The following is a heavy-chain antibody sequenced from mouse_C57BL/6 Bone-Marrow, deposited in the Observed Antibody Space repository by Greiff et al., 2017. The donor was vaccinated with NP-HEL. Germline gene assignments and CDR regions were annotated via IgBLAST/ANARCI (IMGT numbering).Heavy chain of an antibody. CDR1: GYTFTSYW. CDR3: ARRNYSNYSYCFDY. Sequence: QVQLQQPGAELVMPGASVKLSCKASGYTFTSYWMHWVKQRPGQGLEWIGEIDPSDSYTNYNQKFKGKSTLTVDKSSSTAYMQLSSLTSEDSAVYYCARRNYSNYSYCFDYWGQGTTLTVSS. CDR2: IDPSDSYT. D-gene: IGHD2-5*01. J-gene: IGHJ2*01. V-gene: IGHV1-69*01.